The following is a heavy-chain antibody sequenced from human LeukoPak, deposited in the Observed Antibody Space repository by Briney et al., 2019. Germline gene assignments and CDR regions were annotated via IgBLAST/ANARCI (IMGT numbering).Heavy chain of an antibody. J-gene: IGHJ3*02. V-gene: IGHV5-51*01. CDR1: GYSFTSYW. D-gene: IGHD5-18*01. CDR2: IYPGDSDT. CDR3: ARRIQLWSGGGLRAFDI. Sequence: GESLKISCKGSGYSFTSYWIGWVRQMPGKGLEWMGIIYPGDSDTRYSPSFQGQVTISADKSISTAYLQWSSLKASDTAMYYCARRIQLWSGGGLRAFDIWGQGTMVTVSS.